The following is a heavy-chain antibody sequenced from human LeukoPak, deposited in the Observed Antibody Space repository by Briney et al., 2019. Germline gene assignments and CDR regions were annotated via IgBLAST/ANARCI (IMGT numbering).Heavy chain of an antibody. CDR3: ARDEGGPTTREVWFDS. Sequence: GSLRLSCAASGFTFDDYGMSWVRQAPGRGLEWVSGINWNAGSTGYADSVKGRFTISRDNAKNSLYLEMNSLRAEYTALYYCARDEGGPTTREVWFDSWGQGTLVTVSS. J-gene: IGHJ5*01. CDR1: GFTFDDYG. V-gene: IGHV3-20*04. D-gene: IGHD1-26*01. CDR2: INWNAGST.